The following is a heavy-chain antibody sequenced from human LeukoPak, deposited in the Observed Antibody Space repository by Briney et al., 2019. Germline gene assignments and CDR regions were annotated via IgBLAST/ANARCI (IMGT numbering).Heavy chain of an antibody. CDR3: ARVGSSGWYGYYYYYYYMDV. CDR1: GFTFSSYR. V-gene: IGHV3-21*01. D-gene: IGHD6-19*01. CDR2: ISSNSSHT. J-gene: IGHJ6*03. Sequence: GGSLRLSCAASGFTFSSYRMNWVRQAPGKGQEWVSLISSNSSHTYNADSVKGRFTISRDNAKNSLYLQMNSLRAEDTAVYYCARVGSSGWYGYYYYYYYMDVWGKGTMVTVSS.